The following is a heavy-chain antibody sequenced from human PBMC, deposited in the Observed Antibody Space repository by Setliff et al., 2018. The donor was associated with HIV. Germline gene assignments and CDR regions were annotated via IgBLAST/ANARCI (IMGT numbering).Heavy chain of an antibody. Sequence: ASVKVSCKTSGYTFTASYLHGVRQAPGQGLQGMGWMHPNSGATKYAQKFRDRVTLTGDTSISTASMELSSLKSDDTAMYYCATSTSRFFWNGFYQGGFGSRNSHSFENWGQGTLVTV. V-gene: IGHV1-2*02. CDR3: ATSTSRFFWNGFYQGGFGSRNSHSFEN. CDR1: GYTFTASY. D-gene: IGHD3-3*01. CDR2: MHPNSGAT. J-gene: IGHJ4*02.